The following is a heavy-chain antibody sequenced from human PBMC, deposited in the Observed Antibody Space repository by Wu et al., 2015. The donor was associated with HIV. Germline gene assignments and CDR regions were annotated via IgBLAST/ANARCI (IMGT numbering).Heavy chain of an antibody. CDR1: GGTFSSYA. CDR2: IIPIFGTA. CDR3: ARGARDRWDYHHYMDV. J-gene: IGHJ6*03. D-gene: IGHD4-23*01. Sequence: QVQLVQSGAEVKKPGSSVKVSCKASGGTFSSYAISWVRQAPGQGLEWMGGIIPIFGTANYAQKFQGRVTITADESTSTAYMELSSLRSDDTAVYYCARGARDRWDYHHYMDVWGKGTTVRVSS. V-gene: IGHV1-69*12.